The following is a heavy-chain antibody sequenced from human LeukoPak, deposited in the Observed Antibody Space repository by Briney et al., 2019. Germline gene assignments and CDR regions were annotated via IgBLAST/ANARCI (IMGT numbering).Heavy chain of an antibody. D-gene: IGHD2-15*01. CDR3: ARDGSDCSGGSCSHYYYYGMDV. J-gene: IGHJ6*02. CDR1: GYTFTSYY. V-gene: IGHV1-18*04. CDR2: ISAYNGNT. Sequence: ASVKVSCKASGYTFTSYYMHWVRQAPGQGLEWMGWISAYNGNTNYAQKLQGRVTMTTDTSTSTAYMELRSLRSDDTAVYYCARDGSDCSGGSCSHYYYYGMDVWGQGTTVTVSS.